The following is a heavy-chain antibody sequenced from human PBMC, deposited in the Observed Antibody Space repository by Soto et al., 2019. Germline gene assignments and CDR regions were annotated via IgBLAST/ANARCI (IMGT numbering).Heavy chain of an antibody. Sequence: QVQLVESGGGVVQPGRSLRLSCAASGFTFSSYAMHWVRQAPGKGLEWVAVISYDGSNKYYADSVKGRFTISRDNSKNTLYLQMNSLRAEDTAVYYCARGREWAAAGSNYYYGMDVWGQGTTVTVSS. CDR3: ARGREWAAAGSNYYYGMDV. CDR1: GFTFSSYA. CDR2: ISYDGSNK. V-gene: IGHV3-30-3*01. D-gene: IGHD6-13*01. J-gene: IGHJ6*02.